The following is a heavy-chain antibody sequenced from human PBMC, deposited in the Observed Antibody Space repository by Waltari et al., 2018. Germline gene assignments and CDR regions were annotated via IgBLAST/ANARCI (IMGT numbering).Heavy chain of an antibody. V-gene: IGHV3-23*03. CDR2: IYSGGST. D-gene: IGHD1-1*01. CDR1: GFTFSRYA. J-gene: IGHJ4*02. Sequence: EVQLLESGGGLVQPGGSLRLSCAASGFTFSRYAISWVRQAPGKGLEWVSVIYSGGSTYYADSVKGRFTISRDNSKNTLYLQMNSLRAEDTAVYYCAKDQGYRTSAPRFDYWGQGTLVTVSS. CDR3: AKDQGYRTSAPRFDY.